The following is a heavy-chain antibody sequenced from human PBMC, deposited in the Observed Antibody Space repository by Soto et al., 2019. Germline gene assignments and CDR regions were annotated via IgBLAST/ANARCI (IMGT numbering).Heavy chain of an antibody. CDR3: VFLPYDFWSGYPSFGMDV. V-gene: IGHV4-59*01. J-gene: IGHJ6*02. Sequence: SETLSLTCTVSGGSISSYYWSWIRQPPGKGLEWIGYIYYSGSTNYNPSLKSRVTISVDTSKNQFSLKLSSVTAADTAVYYCVFLPYDFWSGYPSFGMDVWGQGTTVTVSS. D-gene: IGHD3-3*01. CDR1: GGSISSYY. CDR2: IYYSGST.